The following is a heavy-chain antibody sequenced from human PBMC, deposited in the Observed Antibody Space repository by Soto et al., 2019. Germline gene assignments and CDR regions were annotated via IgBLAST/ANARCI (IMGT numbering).Heavy chain of an antibody. V-gene: IGHV1-8*01. CDR2: MNPNSGKG. CDR3: ARMATFGTLNWFDP. D-gene: IGHD3-16*01. Sequence: ASVKVSCKASGYTFGNNDISWVRQGTGQGLEWMGWMNPNSGKGGYAQKFQGRVTMTRDTSTSTAYMELSRLTSDDTAIYYCARMATFGTLNWFDPWGQGSLVIVSS. CDR1: GYTFGNND. J-gene: IGHJ5*02.